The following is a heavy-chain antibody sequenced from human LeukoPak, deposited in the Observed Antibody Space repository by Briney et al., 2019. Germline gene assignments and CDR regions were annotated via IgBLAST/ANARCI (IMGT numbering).Heavy chain of an antibody. J-gene: IGHJ4*02. CDR3: VRDWDH. CDR1: GFIVSSRY. Sequence: GGSLRLSCAASGFIVSSRYMSWVRQAPGKGLEWVSLIYSGGTTYYADSVKGRFTISRDNTKNSLLLQMNSLRAEDTAVYYCVRDWDHWGQGALVTVSS. CDR2: IYSGGTT. V-gene: IGHV3-53*01.